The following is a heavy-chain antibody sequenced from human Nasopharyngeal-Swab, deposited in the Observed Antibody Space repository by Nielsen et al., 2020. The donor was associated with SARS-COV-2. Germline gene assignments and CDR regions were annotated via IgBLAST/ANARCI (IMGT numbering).Heavy chain of an antibody. Sequence: GGSLRLSCAASGFTFSNYGIHWARQAPGKGLEWVAVISHDGRGNVYADSVKGRFTISRDNSTLYLQMDSLRAEDTAVYYCARWNNRGAGGTYEMDVWGQGTTVTVSS. CDR1: GFTFSNYG. J-gene: IGHJ6*02. V-gene: IGHV3-30*03. CDR2: ISHDGRGN. D-gene: IGHD2/OR15-2a*01. CDR3: ARWNNRGAGGTYEMDV.